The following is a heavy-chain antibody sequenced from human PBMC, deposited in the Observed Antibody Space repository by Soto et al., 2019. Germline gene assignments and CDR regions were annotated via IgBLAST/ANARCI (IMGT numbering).Heavy chain of an antibody. CDR1: GYSFTSYW. J-gene: IGHJ6*02. CDR2: IYPGDSDT. V-gene: IGHV5-51*01. CDR3: ARPPMTHYYGMDV. Sequence: PGESLKISCKGSGYSFTSYWIGWVRQMPGKGLEWMGIIYPGDSDTRYSPSFQGQVTISADKSISTAYLQWSSLKASDTAMYYCARPPMTHYYGMDVWGQGTTVTVSS.